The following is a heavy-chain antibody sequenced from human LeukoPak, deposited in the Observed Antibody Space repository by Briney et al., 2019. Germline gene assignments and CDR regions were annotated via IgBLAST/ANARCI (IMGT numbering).Heavy chain of an antibody. CDR1: GGSISSYY. V-gene: IGHV4-4*09. CDR3: ARTLVPAAALDY. J-gene: IGHJ4*02. D-gene: IGHD2-2*01. CDR2: IYNRGSA. Sequence: PSETLSLTCTVSGGSISSYYWSWIRQPPGKGLEWIGYIYNRGSANYNPSLKSRVTMSVDTSKNQFSLKLTSVTASDTAVYYCARTLVPAAALDYWGPGTLVTVSS.